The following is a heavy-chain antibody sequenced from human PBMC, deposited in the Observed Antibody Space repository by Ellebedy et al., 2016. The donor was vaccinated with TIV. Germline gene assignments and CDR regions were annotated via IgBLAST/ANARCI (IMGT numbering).Heavy chain of an antibody. CDR1: GYTFTSYG. CDR3: ARVNQWQGFDA. CDR2: INAYNGNT. J-gene: IGHJ5*02. V-gene: IGHV1-18*01. D-gene: IGHD6-19*01. Sequence: ASVKVSCXASGYTFTSYGFSWVRQAPGQGLEWMGWINAYNGNTNYVQKFQGRITMTTDTSTSTAYMELRSLRSEDTAVYYCARVNQWQGFDAWGQGTLVTVSS.